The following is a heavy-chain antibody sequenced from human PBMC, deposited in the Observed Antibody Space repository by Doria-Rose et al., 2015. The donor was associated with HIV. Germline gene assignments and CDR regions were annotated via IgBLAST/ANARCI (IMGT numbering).Heavy chain of an antibody. V-gene: IGHV2-26*01. CDR1: GVSLSSPGMG. CDR2: IFSDDER. D-gene: IGHD6-13*01. Sequence: QITLKESGPALVKPTETLTLTCTVSGVSLSSPGMGVSWIRQPPGKALEWLANIFSDDERSYKTSLKSRPPISRGTSKSQVVLTMTDMDPVDTATYYCARIKSSRWYHKYYFDFWGQGTLVIVSA. J-gene: IGHJ4*02. CDR3: ARIKSSRWYHKYYFDF.